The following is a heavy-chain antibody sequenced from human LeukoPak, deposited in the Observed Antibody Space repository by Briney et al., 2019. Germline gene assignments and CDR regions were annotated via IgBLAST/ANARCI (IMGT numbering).Heavy chain of an antibody. CDR1: GFTFSSYE. Sequence: GGSLRLSCAASGFTFSSYEMNWVRQAPGKGLEWVSYISSSGSTLYYADSVKGRFTISRDNAKNSLYLQMNSLRAEDTAVYYCARDGGIVVVVAARDAFDIWGQGTMVTVSS. CDR3: ARDGGIVVVVAARDAFDI. J-gene: IGHJ3*02. V-gene: IGHV3-48*03. CDR2: ISSSGSTL. D-gene: IGHD2-15*01.